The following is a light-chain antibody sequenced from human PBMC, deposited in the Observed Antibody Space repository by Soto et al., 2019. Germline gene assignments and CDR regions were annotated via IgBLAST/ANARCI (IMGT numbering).Light chain of an antibody. V-gene: IGLV4-69*01. CDR2: LNSDGSH. J-gene: IGLJ3*02. Sequence: QLVLTQSPSASASLGASVNLTCTLSSGHSHYTIAWHQQQPEKGPRYLMTLNSDGSHHRGDGIPDRFSGSTSGAERYLTISNLQSDDEADYYCETWGTGIRVFGGGTKVTVL. CDR3: ETWGTGIRV. CDR1: SGHSHYT.